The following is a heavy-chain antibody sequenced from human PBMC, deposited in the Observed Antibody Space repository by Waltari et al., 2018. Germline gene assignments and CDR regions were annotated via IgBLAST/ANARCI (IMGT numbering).Heavy chain of an antibody. J-gene: IGHJ4*02. Sequence: QVQLVESGGGVVQPGRSLRLSWSASGFVVSTFGMHGVRQAPGKGLEWVAVISYDGSNKYYSDSVKGRFTIARDNSKNTLSLLMNSLRIEDTAVYYCAKPQANRGYTYDPIHFDSWGQGTLVTVSS. D-gene: IGHD5-18*01. CDR2: ISYDGSNK. V-gene: IGHV3-30*18. CDR1: GFVVSTFG. CDR3: AKPQANRGYTYDPIHFDS.